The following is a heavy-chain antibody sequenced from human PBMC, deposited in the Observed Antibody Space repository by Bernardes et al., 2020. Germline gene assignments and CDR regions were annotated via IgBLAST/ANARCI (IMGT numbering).Heavy chain of an antibody. CDR2: IGTAGDT. Sequence: GGSLRLSCAASGFTFSSYDMHWVRQATGKGLEWVSAIGTAGDTYYPGSVKGRFTISRENAKNSLYLQMNSLRAGDTAVYYCAREMAAPSADDYGDYVSYYYYGMDVWGKGTTVTVSS. CDR3: AREMAAPSADDYGDYVSYYYYGMDV. CDR1: GFTFSSYD. J-gene: IGHJ6*04. D-gene: IGHD4-17*01. V-gene: IGHV3-13*01.